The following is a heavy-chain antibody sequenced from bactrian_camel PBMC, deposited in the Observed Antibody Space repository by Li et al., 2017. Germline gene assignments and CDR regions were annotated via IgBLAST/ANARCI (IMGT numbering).Heavy chain of an antibody. CDR3: STKLSERGQGTQVGFGY. CDR1: SSEYSTKN. V-gene: IGHV3S59*01. CDR2: VYGIGGTT. Sequence: DVQLVESGGGTAQAGRSLRLSCTASSSEYSTKNMGWFRQALGKEREKVAVVYGIGGTTYYADSVKGRFTISRDNAKNMLYLQMNDLQPTDTGLYYCSTKLSERGQGTQVGFGYWGQGTQVTVS. D-gene: IGHD5*01. J-gene: IGHJ6*01.